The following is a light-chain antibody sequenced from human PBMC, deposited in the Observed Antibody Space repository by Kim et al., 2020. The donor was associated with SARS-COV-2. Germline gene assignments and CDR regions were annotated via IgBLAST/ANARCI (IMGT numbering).Light chain of an antibody. J-gene: IGKJ4*01. CDR3: QQSYINPLT. Sequence: DIQMTQSPSSLSASVGDTVTITCRASQTISSYLNWYQQKPGKAPKVLIYAATSLQSGVPSRFSGRGTGTDFTLTINSLQPEDFAIYFCQQSYINPLTFGGGTKVDIK. CDR2: AAT. CDR1: QTISSY. V-gene: IGKV1-39*01.